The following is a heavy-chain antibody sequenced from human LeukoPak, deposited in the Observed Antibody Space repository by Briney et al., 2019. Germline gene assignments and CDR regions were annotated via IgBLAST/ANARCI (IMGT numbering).Heavy chain of an antibody. CDR1: GFTFTDYY. CDR2: IILNGGAT. D-gene: IGHD1-14*01. Sequence: GASVKVSCKASGFTFTDYYLHWVRQAPGQGLEWMGRIILNGGATSYAQKFQGRVTLTRDTSISTAYMELIRQTSDDTAVYYCATDGGNHNFDYWGQGTLVTVSS. V-gene: IGHV1-2*06. CDR3: ATDGGNHNFDY. J-gene: IGHJ4*02.